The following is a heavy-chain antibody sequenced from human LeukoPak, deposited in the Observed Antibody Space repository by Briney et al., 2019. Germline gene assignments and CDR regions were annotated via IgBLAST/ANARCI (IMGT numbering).Heavy chain of an antibody. V-gene: IGHV3-48*03. CDR1: GFXFSSYE. D-gene: IGHD2-2*01. J-gene: IGHJ4*02. CDR2: ISSSGTTI. CDR3: ARKYCSTTSCLFDN. Sequence: GGSLRLSCAASGFXFSSYEINWVRQAPGKGLQWVSDISSSGTTIYYADSVKGRFTISRDNAKNSLYLQMNSLRAEDTAVYYCARKYCSTTSCLFDNWGQGALVTVPS.